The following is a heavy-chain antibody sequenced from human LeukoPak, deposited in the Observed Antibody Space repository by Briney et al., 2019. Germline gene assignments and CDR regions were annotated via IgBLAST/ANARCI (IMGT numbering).Heavy chain of an antibody. J-gene: IGHJ4*02. CDR2: MSYDGSNK. V-gene: IGHV3-30-3*01. D-gene: IGHD3-10*01. Sequence: GGSLRLSCAASGFTFSSYAMHWVRQAPGKGLEWVAVMSYDGSNKYYADSVKGRFTISRDNSKNTLYLQMNSLRAEDTAVYYCARDTMVRGVYYFDYWGQGTLVTVSS. CDR1: GFTFSSYA. CDR3: ARDTMVRGVYYFDY.